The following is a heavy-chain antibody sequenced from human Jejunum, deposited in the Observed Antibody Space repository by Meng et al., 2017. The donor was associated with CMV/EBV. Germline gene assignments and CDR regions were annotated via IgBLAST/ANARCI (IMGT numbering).Heavy chain of an antibody. J-gene: IGHJ4*02. V-gene: IGHV2-5*02. Sequence: SGFSLRASGGGVRRIRQALGKALEWFALIYWDDDKRYSPSLKSRLTITKDTSKNQVVLTLTTMHPVDTGTYYCAQAYSSGWFPFFEYWGQGTLVTVSS. CDR1: GFSLRASGGG. CDR2: IYWDDDK. D-gene: IGHD6-19*01. CDR3: AQAYSSGWFPFFEY.